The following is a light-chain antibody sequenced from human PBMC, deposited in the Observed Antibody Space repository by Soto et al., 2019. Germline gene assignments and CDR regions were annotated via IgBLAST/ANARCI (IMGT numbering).Light chain of an antibody. Sequence: SVLTQPPSVSRSPGQSLNISCTGTNSDVGGYNYVSWYQQHPGKVPKLMIYDVTKRPSGVPDRFSGSKSGNTASLTISGLQSEDEADYYCCSHAGSYTYVFGTGTKVTV. J-gene: IGLJ1*01. V-gene: IGLV2-11*01. CDR2: DVT. CDR3: CSHAGSYTYV. CDR1: NSDVGGYNY.